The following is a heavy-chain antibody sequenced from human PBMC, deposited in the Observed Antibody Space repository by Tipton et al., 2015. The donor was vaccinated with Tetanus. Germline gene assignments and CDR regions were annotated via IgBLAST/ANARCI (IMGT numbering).Heavy chain of an antibody. J-gene: IGHJ6*02. V-gene: IGHV3-33*03. CDR2: IWYDGSDI. D-gene: IGHD3-3*01. CDR1: GFSFSSYT. Sequence: SLRLSCAASGFSFSSYTMHWVRQAPGKGLEWLALIWYDGSDIYPDSLRGRLTISRDNAKNSLYLQMNSLRAEDTALYYCAKGLGFYGMDVWGQGTTVTVSS. CDR3: AKGLGFYGMDV.